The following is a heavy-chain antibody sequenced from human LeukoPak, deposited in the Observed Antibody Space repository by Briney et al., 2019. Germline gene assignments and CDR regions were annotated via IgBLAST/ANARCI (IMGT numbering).Heavy chain of an antibody. CDR1: GGSISSYY. J-gene: IGHJ6*03. CDR2: IYTSGST. D-gene: IGHD3-10*01. Sequence: SETLSLTCTVSGGSISSYYWSWIRQPAGKGLEWIGRIYTSGSTNYNPSLKNRVTISVDTSKNHFSLKLSSVTAADPAVYYCARAPTMVRGPNYYYYYMDVWGKGTTVTVSS. V-gene: IGHV4-4*07. CDR3: ARAPTMVRGPNYYYYYMDV.